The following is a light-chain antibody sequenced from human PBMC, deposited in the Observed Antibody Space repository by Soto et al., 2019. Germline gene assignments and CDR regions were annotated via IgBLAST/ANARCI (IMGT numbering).Light chain of an antibody. J-gene: IGLJ1*01. CDR2: EVS. CDR1: VSDVGGYNS. Sequence: QSALTQPASVSGSPGQSITISCTGTVSDVGGYNSVSWYQQHPGKAPKLMIYEVSHRPSGVSNRFSGSKSGNTASLTISGLQAEDEADYYCNSFTTSYTDVFGTGTKLTVL. V-gene: IGLV2-14*01. CDR3: NSFTTSYTDV.